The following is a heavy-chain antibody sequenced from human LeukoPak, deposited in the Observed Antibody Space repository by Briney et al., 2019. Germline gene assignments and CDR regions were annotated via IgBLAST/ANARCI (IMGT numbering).Heavy chain of an antibody. CDR3: AREDDSSGYYPVNWFDP. D-gene: IGHD3-22*01. CDR2: IYHSGST. J-gene: IGHJ5*02. V-gene: IGHV4-38-2*02. Sequence: PSETLSLTCTVSGYSISSGYYWGWIRQPPGKGLEWIGSIYHSGSTYYNPSLKSRVTISVDTSKNQFSLKLSSVTAADTAVYYCAREDDSSGYYPVNWFDPWGQETLVTVSS. CDR1: GYSISSGYY.